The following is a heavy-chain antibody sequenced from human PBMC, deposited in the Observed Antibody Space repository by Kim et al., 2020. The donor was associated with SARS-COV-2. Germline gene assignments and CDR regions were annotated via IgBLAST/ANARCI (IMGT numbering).Heavy chain of an antibody. Sequence: GESRKSSCQGSGYTFYKYWIAWVRQTPDKGLEWVGIIYPDDSDTKYSPSFQGRVIISADTSSSTAFLQWRSLQASDTAMYYCAKTSRTGLATGYF. V-gene: IGHV5-51*01. CDR3: AKTSRTGLATGYF. CDR1: GYTFYKYW. J-gene: IGHJ1*01. CDR2: IYPDDSDT.